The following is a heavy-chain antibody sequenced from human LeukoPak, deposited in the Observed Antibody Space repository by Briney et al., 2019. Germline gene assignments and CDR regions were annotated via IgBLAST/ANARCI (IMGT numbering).Heavy chain of an antibody. J-gene: IGHJ3*02. CDR1: GFTFSSYA. D-gene: IGHD1-26*01. Sequence: GGSLRLSCAASGFTFSSYAMSWVRQAPGKGLEWVSAISGSGGSTYYADSVKGRFTISRDNSKNTLYLQMNSLRAEDTAIYYCAKDRLGATKAIDAFDIWGQGTMVTVSS. CDR2: ISGSGGST. V-gene: IGHV3-23*01. CDR3: AKDRLGATKAIDAFDI.